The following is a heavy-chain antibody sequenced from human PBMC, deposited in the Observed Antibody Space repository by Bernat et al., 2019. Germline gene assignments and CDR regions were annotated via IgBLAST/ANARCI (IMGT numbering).Heavy chain of an antibody. V-gene: IGHV3-13*04. CDR2: IGTAGDT. D-gene: IGHD3-10*01. Sequence: EVQLVESGGGLVQPGGSLRLPCAASGFTFSSYDMHWVRQATGKGLEWVSAIGTAGDTYYPGSVKGRFTISRENAKNSLYLQMNSLRAGNTAVYYCAIGATYYYGSGRDDNWFDPWGQGTLVTVSS. J-gene: IGHJ5*02. CDR3: AIGATYYYGSGRDDNWFDP. CDR1: GFTFSSYD.